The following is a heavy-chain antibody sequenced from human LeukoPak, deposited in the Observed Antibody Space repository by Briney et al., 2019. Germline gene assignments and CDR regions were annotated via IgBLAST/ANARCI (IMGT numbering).Heavy chain of an antibody. CDR1: GFTFTSHT. V-gene: IGHV3-21*04. CDR2: IISGGSYI. D-gene: IGHD3-10*01. CDR3: ARGMVRGSPIRYFDY. Sequence: PGGSLRLSCAASGFTFTSHTMNWVRQAPGKGLEWVSSIISGGSYIYYADLVKGRFTISRDNSKNTLYLQMNSLRAEDTAVYYCARGMVRGSPIRYFDYWGQGTLVTVSS. J-gene: IGHJ4*02.